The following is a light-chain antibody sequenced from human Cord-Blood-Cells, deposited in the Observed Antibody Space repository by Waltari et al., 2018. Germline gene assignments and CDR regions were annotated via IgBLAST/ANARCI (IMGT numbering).Light chain of an antibody. Sequence: QYALTQTAPAPGPPGPSSTTSCTAPSSDVGGFNSVPWYQQHPGKAPKLMIYDVSNRPSGVSNRFSGSKSGNTASLTISGLQAEDEADYYCSSYTSSSTVVFGGGTKLTVL. CDR1: SSDVGGFNS. J-gene: IGLJ2*01. V-gene: IGLV2-14*01. CDR3: SSYTSSSTVV. CDR2: DVS.